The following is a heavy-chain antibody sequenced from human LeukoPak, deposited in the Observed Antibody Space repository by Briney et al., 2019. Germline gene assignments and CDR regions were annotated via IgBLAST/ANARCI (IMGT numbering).Heavy chain of an antibody. D-gene: IGHD1-26*01. CDR3: ARHGGATFDY. CDR1: GYSFTIYD. CDR2: MNPNSGNT. V-gene: IGHV1-8*01. J-gene: IGHJ4*02. Sequence: ASVTVSFTASGYSFTIYDINWVRQAPGQGLEWMGWMNPNSGNTGYAQKFQGRVTMTRNTSISTAYMELSSLRSEDTAVYYCARHGGATFDYWGQGTLVTVSS.